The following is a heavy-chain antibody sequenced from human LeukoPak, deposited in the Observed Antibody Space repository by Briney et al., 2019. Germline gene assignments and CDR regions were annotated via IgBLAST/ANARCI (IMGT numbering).Heavy chain of an antibody. CDR1: GFTFSSYS. V-gene: IGHV3-21*01. D-gene: IGHD3-10*01. Sequence: PGGSLRLSCAASGFTFSSYSMNWVRQAPGKGLEWVSSISSGSSYIYYADSVKGRFTISRDNAKNSLYLQMNSLRAEDTAVYYCTTSGGYYYGSGSYYLVGYYMDVWAKGPRSPSP. CDR3: TTSGGYYYGSGSYYLVGYYMDV. J-gene: IGHJ6*03. CDR2: ISSGSSYI.